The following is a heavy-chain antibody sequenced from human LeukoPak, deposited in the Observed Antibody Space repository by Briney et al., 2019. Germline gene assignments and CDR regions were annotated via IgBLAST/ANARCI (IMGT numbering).Heavy chain of an antibody. CDR3: ARDYGGNPYLDY. CDR2: ISPSSGGT. J-gene: IGHJ4*02. V-gene: IGHV1-2*02. D-gene: IGHD4-23*01. Sequence: ASVKVSCMASGYTFTVYYIHWVRQAPGQGFEWLGWISPSSGGTNYAQKFQGRVTMTSDTSMNTAYMELSRLTFDDTAVYYCARDYGGNPYLDYWGQGTLVTVSS. CDR1: GYTFTVYY.